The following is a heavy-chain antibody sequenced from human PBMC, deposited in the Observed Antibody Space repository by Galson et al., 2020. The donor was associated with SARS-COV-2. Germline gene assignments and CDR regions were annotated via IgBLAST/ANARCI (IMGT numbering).Heavy chain of an antibody. J-gene: IGHJ4*02. Sequence: GESLKISCAASGFTFSSYAMSWVRQAPGKGLEWVSAISGSGGSTYYADSVKGRFTISRDNSKNTLYLQMNSLRGEDTAVYYWAKGIVVVMSPRGEGGSFDDWGQGTLVTVSS. CDR2: ISGSGGST. V-gene: IGHV3-23*01. CDR1: GFTFSSYA. D-gene: IGHD3-22*01. CDR3: AKGIVVVMSPRGEGGSFDD.